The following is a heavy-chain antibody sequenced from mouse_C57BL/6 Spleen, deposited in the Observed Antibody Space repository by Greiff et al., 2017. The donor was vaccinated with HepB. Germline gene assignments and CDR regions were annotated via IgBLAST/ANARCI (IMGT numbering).Heavy chain of an antibody. V-gene: IGHV1-82*01. CDR1: GYAFSSSW. CDR2: IYPGDGDT. CDR3: ARVGDGNYEGAMDY. D-gene: IGHD2-1*01. Sequence: QVQLKQSGPELVKPGASVKISCKASGYAFSSSWMNWVKQRPGKGLEWIGRIYPGDGDTNYNGKFTGKATLTADKSSSTAYMQLSSLTSEDSAVYFCARVGDGNYEGAMDYWGQGTSVTVSA. J-gene: IGHJ4*01.